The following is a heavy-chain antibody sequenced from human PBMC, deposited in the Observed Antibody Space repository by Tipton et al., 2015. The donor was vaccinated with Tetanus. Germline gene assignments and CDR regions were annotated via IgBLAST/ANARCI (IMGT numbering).Heavy chain of an antibody. D-gene: IGHD3-10*01. Sequence: TLSLTCAVSGGSSSSFYWSWIRQPPGKGLEWIGEINHRGGLSYNPSLKSRVTISVDTSKGQFSLNMTSVTAADTAVYYCARGDYYGPGTYDVWGQGTTVTVPS. J-gene: IGHJ6*02. CDR1: GGSSSSFY. V-gene: IGHV4-34*01. CDR3: ARGDYYGPGTYDV. CDR2: INHRGGL.